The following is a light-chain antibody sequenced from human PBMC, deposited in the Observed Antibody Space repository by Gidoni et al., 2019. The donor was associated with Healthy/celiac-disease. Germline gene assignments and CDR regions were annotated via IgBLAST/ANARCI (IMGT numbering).Light chain of an antibody. CDR3: QVWYSSSDHGV. CDR1: NIGRKS. Sequence: SYVLTQPPSVSVAPGKTARITCGGNNIGRKSVHWYQQKPGQAPVLVVYDDSDRPSGIPERFSGSNSGNTATLTIRRVEAGEEADYYCQVWYSSSDHGVFGTGTKVTVL. CDR2: DDS. V-gene: IGLV3-21*03. J-gene: IGLJ1*01.